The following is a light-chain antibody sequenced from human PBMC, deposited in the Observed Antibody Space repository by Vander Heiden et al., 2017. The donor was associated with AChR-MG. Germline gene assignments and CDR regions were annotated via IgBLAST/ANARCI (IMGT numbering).Light chain of an antibody. CDR3: CAYAGSYLV. CDR2: DGS. Sequence: QSALTQPRSVSGSPGQSVTISCTGTRSDVGGYTYVSWYQPPPGKAPKLMIYDGSKRPSGVPDRFSGSKSANTASCTISGPQAEDEAYYYCCAYAGSYLVFGGGTKLTVL. J-gene: IGLJ3*02. V-gene: IGLV2-11*01. CDR1: RSDVGGYTY.